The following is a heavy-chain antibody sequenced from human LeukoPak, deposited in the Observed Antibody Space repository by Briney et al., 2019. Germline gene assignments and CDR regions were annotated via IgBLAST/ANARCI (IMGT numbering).Heavy chain of an antibody. J-gene: IGHJ4*02. CDR2: IWYDGSNK. CDR3: AKDSSIAVAGATLNY. Sequence: GGSLRLSCAASGFTFSSYGMHWVRQAPGKGLEWVAVIWYDGSNKYYADSVKGRFTISRDNSKNTLYLQMNSLRAEDTAVYYCAKDSSIAVAGATLNYWGQGTLVTVSS. CDR1: GFTFSSYG. V-gene: IGHV3-33*06. D-gene: IGHD6-19*01.